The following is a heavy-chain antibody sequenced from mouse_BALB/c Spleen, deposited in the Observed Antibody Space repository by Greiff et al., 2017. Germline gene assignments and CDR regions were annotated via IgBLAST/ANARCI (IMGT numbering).Heavy chain of an antibody. CDR1: GFTFSSYT. J-gene: IGHJ2*01. CDR2: ISNGGGST. D-gene: IGHD2-4*01. V-gene: IGHV5-12-2*01. Sequence: EVKLVESGGGLVQPGGSLKLSCAASGFTFSSYTMSWVRQTPEKRLEWVAYISNGGGSTYYPDTVKGRFTISRDNAKNTLYLQMSSLKSEDTAMYYCARHPYDYRDYFDYWGQGTTLTVSS. CDR3: ARHPYDYRDYFDY.